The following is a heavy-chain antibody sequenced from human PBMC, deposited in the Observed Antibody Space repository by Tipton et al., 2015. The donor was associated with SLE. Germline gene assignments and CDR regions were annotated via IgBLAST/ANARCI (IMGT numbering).Heavy chain of an antibody. V-gene: IGHV4-61*02. Sequence: TLSLTCTVSGGSISSGSYYWSWIRQPAGKGLEWIGRIYTSGSTNYNPSLKSRVTISVDTSKNQFSLKLSSVTAADTAVYYCARLRGDVAELDYYYGMDVWGQGTTVTVSS. CDR2: IYTSGST. CDR3: ARLRGDVAELDYYYGMDV. J-gene: IGHJ6*02. CDR1: GGSISSGSYY. D-gene: IGHD6-19*01.